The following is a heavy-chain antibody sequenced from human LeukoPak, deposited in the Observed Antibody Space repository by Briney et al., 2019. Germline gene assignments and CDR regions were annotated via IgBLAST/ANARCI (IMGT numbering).Heavy chain of an antibody. Sequence: GGSLRLSCAASGFTFDNYAMHWVRQAPGKGLEWVSGISWNSGSRGYVDSVKGRFTISRDNAKNSLYLQMDSLRPEDTAFYYCAKGLSGVVIRGNWFDPWGQGTLVTVSS. V-gene: IGHV3-9*01. CDR1: GFTFDNYA. CDR3: AKGLSGVVIRGNWFDP. D-gene: IGHD3-3*01. CDR2: ISWNSGSR. J-gene: IGHJ5*02.